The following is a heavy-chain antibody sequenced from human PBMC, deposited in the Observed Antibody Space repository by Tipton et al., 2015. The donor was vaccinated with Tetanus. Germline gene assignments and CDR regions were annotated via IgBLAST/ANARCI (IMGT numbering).Heavy chain of an antibody. V-gene: IGHV4-31*03. CDR3: ARNTYYYDSSGSYIDY. CDR2: IYYSGST. D-gene: IGHD3-22*01. J-gene: IGHJ4*02. Sequence: LRLSCTVSGGSISSGGYYWSWIRQHPGKGLEWIGYIYYSGSTYYNPSLKSRVTISVDTSKNQFSLKLSSVTAADTAVYYCARNTYYYDSSGSYIDYWGQGTLVTVSS. CDR1: GGSISSGGYY.